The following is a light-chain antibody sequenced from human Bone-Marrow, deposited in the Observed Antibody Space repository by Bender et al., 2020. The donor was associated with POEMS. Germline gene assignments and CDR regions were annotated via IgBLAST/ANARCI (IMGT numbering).Light chain of an antibody. J-gene: IGLJ3*02. V-gene: IGLV1-44*01. CDR2: INN. CDR3: AAWEERLDCWV. Sequence: QSVLTQPPSASGTPGQRVTISCSGSSSNIGTNPVNWYQQLPGTAPKLLIYINNQRPSGVPDRFSGSKSGTSASLANSCLQAEDEADYYCAAWEERLDCWVFGGGNKLTVL. CDR1: SSNIGTNP.